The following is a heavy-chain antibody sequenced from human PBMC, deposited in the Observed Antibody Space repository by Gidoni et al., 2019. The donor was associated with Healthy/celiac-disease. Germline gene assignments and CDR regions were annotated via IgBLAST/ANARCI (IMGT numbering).Heavy chain of an antibody. CDR2: ISSSSSYI. D-gene: IGHD4-17*01. V-gene: IGHV3-21*01. CDR1: GFTFSSYS. Sequence: EVQLVESGGGLVKPGGSLRLSCAASGFTFSSYSMNWVRQAPGKGLEWVSSISSSSSYIYYADSVKGRFTISRDNAKNSLYLQMNSLRAEDTAVYYCARDSATVTTYLNYWGQGTLVTVSS. CDR3: ARDSATVTTYLNY. J-gene: IGHJ4*02.